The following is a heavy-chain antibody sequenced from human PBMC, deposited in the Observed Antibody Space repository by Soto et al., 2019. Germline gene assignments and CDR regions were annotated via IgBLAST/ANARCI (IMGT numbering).Heavy chain of an antibody. CDR2: ISYDGNSN. J-gene: IGHJ5*02. Sequence: QVQLVESGGGVVQPGGSLVLSCAASGFIFSTYAMYWVRQTPGKGLEWVAVISYDGNSNFYTDSGKGRYTISRDNSRNTLYLQMNNLRTEDTALYFCARDSVPLAGTSWAGNRLDPWGQGTLVTVSS. V-gene: IGHV3-30-3*01. CDR1: GFIFSTYA. CDR3: ARDSVPLAGTSWAGNRLDP. D-gene: IGHD6-13*01.